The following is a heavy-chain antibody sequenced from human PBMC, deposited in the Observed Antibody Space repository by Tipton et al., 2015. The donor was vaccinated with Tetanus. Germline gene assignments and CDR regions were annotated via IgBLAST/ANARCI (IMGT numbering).Heavy chain of an antibody. CDR3: TRTISNDYVAA. CDR2: IYSGDTT. V-gene: IGHV3-53*01. D-gene: IGHD4-17*01. CDR1: GFTFSNYA. Sequence: SLRLSCAASGFTFSNYAMSWVRQAPGEGLEWVSIIYSGDTTYYADSVKGRFTISRDNSRNTLYLQMSSLRVEDTAVYYCTRTISNDYVAAWGQGTLVTVSS. J-gene: IGHJ4*02.